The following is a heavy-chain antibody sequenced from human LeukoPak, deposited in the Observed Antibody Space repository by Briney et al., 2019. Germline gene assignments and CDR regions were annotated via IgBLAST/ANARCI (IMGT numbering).Heavy chain of an antibody. CDR3: ARSSGTGTFSY. D-gene: IGHD6-25*01. Sequence: SETLSLTCTVSGVSISRSTYYWAWIRQPPGKGLEWIGSVNYGRSPYYNPSLESRATISVDTSKNHFSLKMSSVTAADTAVYYCARSSGTGTFSYWGQGTLVTVSS. V-gene: IGHV4-39*02. J-gene: IGHJ4*02. CDR2: VNYGRSP. CDR1: GVSISRSTYY.